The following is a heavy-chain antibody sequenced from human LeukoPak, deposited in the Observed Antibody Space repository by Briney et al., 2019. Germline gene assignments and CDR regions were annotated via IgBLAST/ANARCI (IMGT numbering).Heavy chain of an antibody. Sequence: SETLSLTCTVSGGSISSYYWSWIRQPPGKGLEWIGYIYYSGSTNYNPSLKSRVTISVDTSKNQFSLKLSSVTAADTAVYYCARLTTVVTDYYMDVWGKGTTVTISS. J-gene: IGHJ6*03. CDR1: GGSISSYY. D-gene: IGHD4-23*01. CDR3: ARLTTVVTDYYMDV. V-gene: IGHV4-59*01. CDR2: IYYSGST.